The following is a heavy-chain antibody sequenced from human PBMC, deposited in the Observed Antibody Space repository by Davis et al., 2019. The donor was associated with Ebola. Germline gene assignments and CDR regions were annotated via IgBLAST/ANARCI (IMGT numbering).Heavy chain of an antibody. Sequence: SETLSLTCTVSGGSISSYYWSWIRQPPGKGLEWIGYIYYSGSTNYNPSLKSRVTISVDTSKNQFSLKLSSVTAADTAVYYCARLYSSGWSKIEDYWGQGTLVTVSS. CDR1: GGSISSYY. D-gene: IGHD6-19*01. V-gene: IGHV4-59*08. J-gene: IGHJ4*02. CDR3: ARLYSSGWSKIEDY. CDR2: IYYSGST.